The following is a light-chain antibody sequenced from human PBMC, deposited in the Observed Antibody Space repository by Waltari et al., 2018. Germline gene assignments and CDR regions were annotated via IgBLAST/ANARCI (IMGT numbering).Light chain of an antibody. J-gene: IGKJ3*01. CDR2: WAS. CDR3: QQYYNTPPT. Sequence: DIVMTQSPDSLAVSLGERATINCKSSQTLYRSNNKNYLAWYQQKPGQPHQILIYWASTRESWFPDRFSGSGSGTDFTLTITSLQSEYVAVYYCQQYYNTPPTFGPGTKVDIK. V-gene: IGKV4-1*01. CDR1: QTLYRSNNKNY.